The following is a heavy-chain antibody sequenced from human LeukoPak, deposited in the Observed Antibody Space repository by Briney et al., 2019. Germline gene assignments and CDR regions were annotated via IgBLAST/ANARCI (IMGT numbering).Heavy chain of an antibody. CDR3: ARLNGNHFDY. D-gene: IGHD1-14*01. J-gene: IGHJ4*02. Sequence: ASVTVSCKASGYTFTGYHMHWVRQAPGQGREWMAWINPNSGATDYAQKFQGRVTSTRDTYTSTAYMELSNLRSDDTAVYYCARLNGNHFDYWGQGTMVTVSS. CDR2: INPNSGAT. V-gene: IGHV1-2*01. CDR1: GYTFTGYH.